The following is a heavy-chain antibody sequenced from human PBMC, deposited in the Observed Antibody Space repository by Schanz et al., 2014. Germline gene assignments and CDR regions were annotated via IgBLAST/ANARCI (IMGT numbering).Heavy chain of an antibody. V-gene: IGHV3-33*01. D-gene: IGHD3-3*02. CDR1: GFTFSSYG. CDR2: IWYDGSNE. CDR3: FSMHYGNSVY. J-gene: IGHJ4*02. Sequence: QVQLVESGGGVVQPGRSLRLSCAASGFTFSSYGMHWVRQAPGKGLEWVAVIWYDGSNEYYADSVKGRFTISRDNSKNTLSLQMNSLQTDDTAVYYCFSMHYGNSVYWGQGTLVTVSS.